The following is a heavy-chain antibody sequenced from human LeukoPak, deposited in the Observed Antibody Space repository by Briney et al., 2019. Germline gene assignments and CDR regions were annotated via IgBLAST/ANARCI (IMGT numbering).Heavy chain of an antibody. D-gene: IGHD2-21*01. CDR2: IKEDGTKK. CDR1: GFTFNTFW. CDR3: ARDAACYDP. J-gene: IGHJ5*02. V-gene: IGHV3-7*01. Sequence: GGSLRLSCAASGFTFNTFWMRWVRQTPGKGLEWVANIKEDGTKKYYVDSVKGRFTISRDNAENSLYLQMNSLRAEDTAVYYCARDAACYDPWGQGTLVTVSS.